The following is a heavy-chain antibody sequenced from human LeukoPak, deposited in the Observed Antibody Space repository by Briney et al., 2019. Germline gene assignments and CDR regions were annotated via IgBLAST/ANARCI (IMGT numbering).Heavy chain of an antibody. J-gene: IGHJ4*02. D-gene: IGHD1-1*01. V-gene: IGHV3-74*01. CDR1: GFSFSNYW. CDR3: ATQSAGRVY. CDR2: INSDGSIR. Sequence: GGSLRLSCAASGFSFSNYWMHWVRQAPGKGLVWVSRINSDGSIRDYADSVKGRFTISRDNAKNTLYVQMTSLRAEDTALYYCATQSAGRVYWGQGTLVTVSS.